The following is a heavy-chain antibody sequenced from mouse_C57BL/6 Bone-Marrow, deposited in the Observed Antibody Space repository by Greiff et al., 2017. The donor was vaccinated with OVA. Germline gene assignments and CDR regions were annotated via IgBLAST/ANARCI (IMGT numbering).Heavy chain of an antibody. CDR2: IDPSDSYT. Sequence: QVQLQQPGAELVMPGASVKLSCKASGYTFTSYWMHWVKQRPGQGLEWIGEIDPSDSYTNYNQKFKGKSTLTVDKSSSTAYMQLSSLTSEDSAVYYCARRREYDFDYWGQGTTLTVSS. J-gene: IGHJ2*01. CDR1: GYTFTSYW. V-gene: IGHV1-69*01. D-gene: IGHD5-1*01. CDR3: ARRREYDFDY.